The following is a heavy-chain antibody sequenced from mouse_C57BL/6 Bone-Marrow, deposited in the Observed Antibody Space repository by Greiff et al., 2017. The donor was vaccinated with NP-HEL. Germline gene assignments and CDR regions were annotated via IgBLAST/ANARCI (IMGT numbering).Heavy chain of an antibody. D-gene: IGHD1-1*02. Sequence: QVQLQQPGAELVRPGSSVKLSCKASGYTFTSYWMHWVKQRPIQGLEWIGNIDPSDSETHYNQKFKDKATLTVDKSSSTAYMQLSSLTSEDSAVYYCAILGGSFYAMDYWGQGTSVTVSS. CDR2: IDPSDSET. CDR1: GYTFTSYW. J-gene: IGHJ4*01. V-gene: IGHV1-52*01. CDR3: AILGGSFYAMDY.